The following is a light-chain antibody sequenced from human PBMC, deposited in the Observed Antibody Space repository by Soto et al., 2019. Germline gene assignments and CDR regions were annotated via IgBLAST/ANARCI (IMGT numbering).Light chain of an antibody. Sequence: QSVLTQPASVAGSPGQSSTISCTGTSSDVGSYNLVSWYQQHPGKAPKLMIYEGSKRPSGVSNRFSGSKSGNTASLTICGLQAEDEADYYCCSYAGSSTYVVFGGGTKLTVL. V-gene: IGLV2-23*01. CDR3: CSYAGSSTYVV. CDR1: SSDVGSYNL. J-gene: IGLJ2*01. CDR2: EGS.